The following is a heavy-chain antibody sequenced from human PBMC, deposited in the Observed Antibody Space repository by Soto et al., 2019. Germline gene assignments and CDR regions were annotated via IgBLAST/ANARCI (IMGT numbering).Heavy chain of an antibody. CDR2: INHSGST. Sequence: QVQLQQWGAGLLKPSETLSLTCAVYGGSFSGYYWSWIRQPPGKGLEWIGEINHSGSTNYNPSLKSRVTISVDTSKNQFSLKLSSVTAADTAVYYCASRGYNYLGLFDYWGPGTLVTVSS. V-gene: IGHV4-34*01. CDR3: ASRGYNYLGLFDY. CDR1: GGSFSGYY. D-gene: IGHD5-12*01. J-gene: IGHJ4*02.